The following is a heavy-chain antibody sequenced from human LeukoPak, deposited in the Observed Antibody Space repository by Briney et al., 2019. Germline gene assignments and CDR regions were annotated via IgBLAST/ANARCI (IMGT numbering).Heavy chain of an antibody. CDR1: GGSISSSSYY. V-gene: IGHV4-39*01. CDR2: IYYSGST. J-gene: IGHJ5*02. D-gene: IGHD3-3*01. Sequence: SETLSLTCTVSGGSISSSSYYWGWIRQPPGKGLEWIGSIYYSGSTYYNPSLKSRVTISVDTSKNQFSLKLSSVTAADTAVYYCARGRQDFWSGLAYNWFDPWGQGTLVTVSS. CDR3: ARGRQDFWSGLAYNWFDP.